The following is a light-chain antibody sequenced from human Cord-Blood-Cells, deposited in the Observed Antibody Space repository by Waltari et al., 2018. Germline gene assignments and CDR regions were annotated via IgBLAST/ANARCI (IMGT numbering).Light chain of an antibody. CDR3: CSYAGSYTYV. V-gene: IGLV2-11*01. J-gene: IGLJ1*01. CDR1: SSDVGGYNY. CDR2: DVS. Sequence: QSALTQPRSVSGSPGQSVTISCTGTSSDVGGYNYVSWYQQHPGKAPKLVISDVSTCPSGVPDRCSCSKSGNKASLTISGLQAEDEADYYCCSYAGSYTYVFGTGTKVTVL.